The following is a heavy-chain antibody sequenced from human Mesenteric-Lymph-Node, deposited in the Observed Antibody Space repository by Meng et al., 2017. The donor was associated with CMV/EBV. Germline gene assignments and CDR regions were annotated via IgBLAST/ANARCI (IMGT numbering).Heavy chain of an antibody. Sequence: ETLSLTCAASGFTFSSYDMSWVRQAPGKGLEWVSTISASSAYSYHADSVKGRFTISRDSSKSTLYLQMNSLRAEDTAVYYCAQCRGDRLRYYFDSWGQGAQVTVSS. J-gene: IGHJ4*02. V-gene: IGHV3-23*01. D-gene: IGHD3-10*01. CDR3: AQCRGDRLRYYFDS. CDR2: ISASSAYS. CDR1: GFTFSSYD.